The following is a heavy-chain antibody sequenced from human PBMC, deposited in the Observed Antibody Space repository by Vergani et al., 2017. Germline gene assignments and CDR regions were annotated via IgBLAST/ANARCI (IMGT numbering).Heavy chain of an antibody. Sequence: QVQLQESGPGLVKPSETLSLTCAVSGYSISSGYYWGWIRQPPGKGLEWIGSIYHSGSTYYNPSLKSRVTISVDTSKNQFSLKLSSVTAADTAVYYCAGTYYDFWSGSPTHFRPFDSWGQGTLVTVSS. V-gene: IGHV4-38-2*01. J-gene: IGHJ4*02. D-gene: IGHD3-3*01. CDR3: AGTYYDFWSGSPTHFRPFDS. CDR2: IYHSGST. CDR1: GYSISSGYY.